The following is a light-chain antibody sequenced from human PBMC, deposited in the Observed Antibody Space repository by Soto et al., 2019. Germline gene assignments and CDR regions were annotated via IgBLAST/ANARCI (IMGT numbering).Light chain of an antibody. CDR1: ESVSRY. CDR3: QRRSNWPST. Sequence: EIVLTQSPATLSLSPGNRATLSCRASESVSRYLAWYQQKPGQAPRLLIYDASNRATGIPARFSGSGSGTDFTLTIPSLEPEDFAVYYCQRRSNWPSTFGGGTKVEIK. CDR2: DAS. V-gene: IGKV3-11*01. J-gene: IGKJ4*01.